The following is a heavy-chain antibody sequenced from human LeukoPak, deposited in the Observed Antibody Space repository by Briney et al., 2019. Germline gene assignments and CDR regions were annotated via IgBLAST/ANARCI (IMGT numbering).Heavy chain of an antibody. J-gene: IGHJ6*02. Sequence: PGGSLRLSCAASGFTVSSNYMSWVRQAPGKGLEWVSVIYSGGSTYYADSVKGRFTISRDNSKNTLYLQMNSLRAEDTAVYYCAREGGEVHHYYGSGSYPNYYYYGMDVWGQGTTVTVSS. V-gene: IGHV3-66*01. CDR2: IYSGGST. CDR3: AREGGEVHHYYGSGSYPNYYYYGMDV. CDR1: GFTVSSNY. D-gene: IGHD3-10*01.